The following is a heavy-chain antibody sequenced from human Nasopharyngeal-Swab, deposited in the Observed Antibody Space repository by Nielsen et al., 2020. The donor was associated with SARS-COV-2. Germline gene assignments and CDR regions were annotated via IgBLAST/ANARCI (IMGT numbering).Heavy chain of an antibody. V-gene: IGHV3-48*03. CDR3: AREERIPMIVVVITKAFDI. J-gene: IGHJ3*02. Sequence: GESLKISCAASGFTFSSYEMNWVRQAPGKGLEWVSYISSSGSTIFYADSVKGRFTISRDNAKNSLYLQLNSLRAEDTAVYYCAREERIPMIVVVITKAFDIWGQGKIVTVSS. CDR1: GFTFSSYE. D-gene: IGHD3-22*01. CDR2: ISSSGSTI.